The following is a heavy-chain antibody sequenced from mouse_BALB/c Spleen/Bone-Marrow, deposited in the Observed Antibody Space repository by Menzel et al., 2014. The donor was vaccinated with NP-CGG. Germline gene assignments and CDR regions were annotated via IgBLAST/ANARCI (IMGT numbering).Heavy chain of an antibody. J-gene: IGHJ3*01. Sequence: LQQPGSELVRPGASVRLSCKASGYTFTSYWMHWMKQRPGQGLEWIGNIYPGSGTTNYGEKFRNEATLTVDTSSSTAYMQLSSLTSEDSAVYYCTRVEVTGSAWFPYWGQGTLVSVSA. CDR2: IYPGSGTT. CDR3: TRVEVTGSAWFPY. CDR1: GYTFTSYW. V-gene: IGHV1S22*01. D-gene: IGHD4-1*01.